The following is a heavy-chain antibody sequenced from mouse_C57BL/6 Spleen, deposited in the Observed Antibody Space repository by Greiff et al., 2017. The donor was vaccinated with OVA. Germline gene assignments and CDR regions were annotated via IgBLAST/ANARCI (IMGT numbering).Heavy chain of an antibody. CDR1: GYSITSGYY. V-gene: IGHV3-6*01. D-gene: IGHD1-1*01. J-gene: IGHJ3*01. Sequence: EVQLQESGPGLVKPSQSLSLTCSVTGYSITSGYYWNWIRQFPGNKLEWMGYISYAGSNNYNPSLKNRISITRDTSKNQFCLKLNSVTTEDTATYYCASSYYYGSRAFADWSQGTLVTVSA. CDR2: ISYAGSN. CDR3: ASSYYYGSRAFAD.